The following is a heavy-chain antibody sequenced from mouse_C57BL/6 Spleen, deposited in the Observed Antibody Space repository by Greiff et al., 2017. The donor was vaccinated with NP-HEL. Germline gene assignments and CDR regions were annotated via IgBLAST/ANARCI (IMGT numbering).Heavy chain of an antibody. CDR2: ISSGGSYT. D-gene: IGHD2-5*01. J-gene: IGHJ4*01. Sequence: EVKLVESGGDLVKPGGSLKLSCAASGFTFSSYGMSWVRQTPDKRLEWVATISSGGSYTYYPDSVKGRFTISRDNAKNTLYLQWSSLKSEDTAMYYCARHPYYSNTGNYYYAMDYWGQGTSVTVSS. CDR3: ARHPYYSNTGNYYYAMDY. V-gene: IGHV5-6*02. CDR1: GFTFSSYG.